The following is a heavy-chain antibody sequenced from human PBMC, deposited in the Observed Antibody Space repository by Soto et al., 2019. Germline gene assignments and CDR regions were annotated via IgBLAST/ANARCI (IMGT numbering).Heavy chain of an antibody. J-gene: IGHJ4*02. CDR1: GFTFSSYG. V-gene: IGHV3-33*01. Sequence: PGGSLRLSCAASGFTFSSYGMHWVRQAPGKGLEWVAVIWYDGSNKYYADSVKGRFTISRDNSKNTLYLQMNSLRAEDTAVYYCARARRVRGSGWYYFDYWGQGTLVTVSS. CDR3: ARARRVRGSGWYYFDY. D-gene: IGHD6-19*01. CDR2: IWYDGSNK.